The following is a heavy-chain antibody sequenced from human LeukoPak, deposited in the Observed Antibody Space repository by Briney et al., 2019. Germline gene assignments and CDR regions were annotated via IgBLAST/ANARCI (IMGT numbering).Heavy chain of an antibody. D-gene: IGHD2-2*01. CDR3: ARTPGQLPTSFDP. J-gene: IGHJ5*02. V-gene: IGHV4-39*07. CDR1: GDSITSSSYY. CDR2: IHYRGNT. Sequence: SETLSLTCIVSGDSITSSSYYWGWIRQPPGKGLEWIGTIHYRGNTYSNPSLKSRLTISLDTSKNHFSLKLSSVTAADTAVYYCARTPGQLPTSFDPWGQGTLVTVSS.